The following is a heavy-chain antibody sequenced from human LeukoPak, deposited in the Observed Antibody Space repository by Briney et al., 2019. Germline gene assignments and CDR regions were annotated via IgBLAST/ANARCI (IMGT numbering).Heavy chain of an antibody. Sequence: GGSLRLSCAASGFTFSSYGMHWVRQAPGKGLEWVAVIWYDGSNKYYADSVKGRFTISRDNSKNTLYLQMSSLRAEDTAVYYCAREGAMTNYFDYWGQGTLVTVSS. CDR1: GFTFSSYG. V-gene: IGHV3-33*01. J-gene: IGHJ4*02. D-gene: IGHD1-26*01. CDR2: IWYDGSNK. CDR3: AREGAMTNYFDY.